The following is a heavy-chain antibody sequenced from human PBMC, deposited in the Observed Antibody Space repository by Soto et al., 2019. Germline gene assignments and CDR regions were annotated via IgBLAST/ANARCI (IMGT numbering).Heavy chain of an antibody. CDR3: ARQEIAGATSAFDI. J-gene: IGHJ3*02. V-gene: IGHV5-51*01. D-gene: IGHD1-26*01. Sequence: EVRLVQSGAEVKKAGESLKISCKCSGYSFTTYWIGWVRQKPGKGMEWMGIIFPGDSDIRYSPSLQGQVTISADKSITTAYLQWSSLKASDTAIYYCARQEIAGATSAFDIWGQGTLVTVSS. CDR1: GYSFTTYW. CDR2: IFPGDSDI.